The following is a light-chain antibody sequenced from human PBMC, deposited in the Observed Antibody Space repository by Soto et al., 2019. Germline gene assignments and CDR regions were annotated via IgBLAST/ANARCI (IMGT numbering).Light chain of an antibody. J-gene: IGKJ1*01. CDR3: QQYNSYWT. CDR1: QSINNW. CDR2: EAS. V-gene: IGKV1-5*03. Sequence: DIQMTHSPSTLSASVGDRVTITCRASQSINNWLAWYQQKAGKAPKLLIYEASGLESGVPSRFSGSGSGTEFTLTISSLQPDDFATYYCQQYNSYWTFGQGTKVDIK.